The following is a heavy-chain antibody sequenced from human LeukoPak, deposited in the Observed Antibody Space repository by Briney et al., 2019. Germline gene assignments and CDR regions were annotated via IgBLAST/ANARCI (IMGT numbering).Heavy chain of an antibody. J-gene: IGHJ4*02. CDR3: AKDPIFSGSYGVFDY. V-gene: IGHV3-53*01. D-gene: IGHD1-26*01. CDR1: GFIVSNNY. Sequence: PGGSLRLSCVVSGFIVSNNYIIWVRQAPGNGLERVSVIYGDGRTSHSASVRGRFTISRDNSKNIVSLQMNNLRAEDTAVYYCAKDPIFSGSYGVFDYWGLGTLVTVSS. CDR2: IYGDGRT.